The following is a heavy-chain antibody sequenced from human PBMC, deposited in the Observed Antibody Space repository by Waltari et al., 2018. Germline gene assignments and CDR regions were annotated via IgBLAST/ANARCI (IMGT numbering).Heavy chain of an antibody. J-gene: IGHJ4*02. V-gene: IGHV3-7*01. CDR1: GVNLSTYW. CDR3: VTDVSGWYVN. D-gene: IGHD6-19*01. Sequence: EVQLVESGGGLVQPGGSLRLSCSASGVNLSTYWTTWVRQAPGRGLEWVANIKQDGSAKYYVDSVRGRSTISRDNANNSLFLQINSLRDDDTAVYYCVTDVSGWYVNWGQGTSVTVSS. CDR2: IKQDGSAK.